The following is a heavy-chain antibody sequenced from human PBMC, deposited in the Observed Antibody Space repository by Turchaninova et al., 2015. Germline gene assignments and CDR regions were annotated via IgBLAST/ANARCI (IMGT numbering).Heavy chain of an antibody. CDR3: ARDFRGWYDY. V-gene: IGHV3-7*01. D-gene: IGHD6-19*01. Sequence: EVQLVESGGGLVQPGGSLRISCAASGFSFSSFWMSWVRQAPVKGLEWVAKIRQDGIEKQYVDSVKGRFTIFRDNAKNSLYLQMNNLRVEDTAVYYCARDFRGWYDYWGQGTLVTVSS. J-gene: IGHJ4*02. CDR1: GFSFSSFW. CDR2: IRQDGIEK.